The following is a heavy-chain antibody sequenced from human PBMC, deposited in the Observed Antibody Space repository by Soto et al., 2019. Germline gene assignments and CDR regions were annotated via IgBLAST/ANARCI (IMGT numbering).Heavy chain of an antibody. CDR1: GFTFSSYA. D-gene: IGHD2-21*01. CDR3: AKDRLDHYDCGGDCSTFDY. Sequence: GGSLRLSCAASGFTFSSYAMSWVRQAPGKGLEWVSAISGSGGSTYYADSVKGRFTISRDNSKNTLYLQMNSLRAEDTAVYYCAKDRLDHYDCGGDCSTFDYWGQGTLVTVSS. CDR2: ISGSGGST. V-gene: IGHV3-23*01. J-gene: IGHJ4*02.